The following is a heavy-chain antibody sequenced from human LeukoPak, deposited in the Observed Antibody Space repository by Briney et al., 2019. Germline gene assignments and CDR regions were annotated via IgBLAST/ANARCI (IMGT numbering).Heavy chain of an antibody. CDR3: ARSAAAGIVYYYYYGMDV. D-gene: IGHD6-13*01. CDR1: GYTFTSYY. CDR2: INPSGGST. Sequence: ASVKVSCKASGYTFTSYYMHWVRQAPGHGLEWMGIINPSGGSTSYAQKIQGRVTMTRDTSTSTVYMELSSLRSEDTAVYYCARSAAAGIVYYYYYGMDVWGQGTTVTVSS. V-gene: IGHV1-46*01. J-gene: IGHJ6*02.